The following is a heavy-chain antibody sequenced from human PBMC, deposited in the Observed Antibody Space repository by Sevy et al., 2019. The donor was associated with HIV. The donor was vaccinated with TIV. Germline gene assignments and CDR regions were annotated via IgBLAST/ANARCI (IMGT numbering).Heavy chain of an antibody. D-gene: IGHD3-10*01. CDR1: GGSIASGDHT. V-gene: IGHV4-30-2*01. J-gene: IGHJ4*02. CDR3: ARELVFQCYFDY. CDR2: VIHSGGT. Sequence: SETLSLTCTVSGGSIASGDHTWTWIRQPPGQALEWIGYVIHSGGTFYNPSLRSRVTISVDTSKNQFSLNLSSVTAADTAVYYCARELVFQCYFDYWGQGILVTVSS.